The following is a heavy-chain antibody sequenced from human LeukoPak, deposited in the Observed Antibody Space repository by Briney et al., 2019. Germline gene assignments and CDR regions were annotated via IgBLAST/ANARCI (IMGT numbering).Heavy chain of an antibody. V-gene: IGHV4-59*11. Sequence: SETLSLTCTVSGGSISSHYWSWIRQPPGKGLEWIGYIYYSGSTNYNPSLKSRVTISVDTSKDQFSLKLSSVTAADTAVYYCAREVNYYDSVGSFDYWGQGTLVTVSS. CDR3: AREVNYYDSVGSFDY. CDR2: IYYSGST. CDR1: GGSISSHY. D-gene: IGHD3-22*01. J-gene: IGHJ4*02.